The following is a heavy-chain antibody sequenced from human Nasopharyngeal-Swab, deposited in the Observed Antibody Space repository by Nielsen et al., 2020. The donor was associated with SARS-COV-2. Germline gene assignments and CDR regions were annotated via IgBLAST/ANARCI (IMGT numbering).Heavy chain of an antibody. CDR1: GFTFRSYA. CDR3: ARGCYDSIR. Sequence: GESLKISCAASGFTFRSYAMGWVRQAPGKGLEWVSGISGGGGSTYYADSVKGRFTISRDNSKNTLYLQMNSLRAEDTAVYYCARGCYDSIRWGQGTLVTVS. CDR2: ISGGGGST. D-gene: IGHD3-22*01. J-gene: IGHJ4*02. V-gene: IGHV3-23*01.